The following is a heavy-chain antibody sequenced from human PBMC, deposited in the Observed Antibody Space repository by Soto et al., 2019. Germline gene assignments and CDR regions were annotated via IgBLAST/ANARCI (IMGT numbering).Heavy chain of an antibody. Sequence: SETLSLTCTVSGGSISSGDYYWSWIRQPPGKGLEWIGYIYYSGSTYYNPSLKSRVTISVDTSKNQFSLKLSSVTAADTAVYYCARKIESGYSYGFPILDAFDIWGQGTMVTV. CDR2: IYYSGST. V-gene: IGHV4-30-4*01. D-gene: IGHD5-18*01. CDR3: ARKIESGYSYGFPILDAFDI. CDR1: GGSISSGDYY. J-gene: IGHJ3*02.